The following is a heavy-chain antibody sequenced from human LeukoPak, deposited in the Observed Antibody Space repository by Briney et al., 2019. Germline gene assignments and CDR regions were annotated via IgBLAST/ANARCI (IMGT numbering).Heavy chain of an antibody. CDR2: ISYDGSNK. CDR1: GFTFSSYG. D-gene: IGHD2-15*01. Sequence: PGGSLRLSCAASGFTFSSYGMHWVRQAPGKGLEWVAVISYDGSNKYYADSVKGRFTISRDNSKNTLYLQMNSLRAEDTAVYYCAKCSGGSCYRRGNYFDYWGQGTLVTVSS. J-gene: IGHJ4*02. CDR3: AKCSGGSCYRRGNYFDY. V-gene: IGHV3-30*18.